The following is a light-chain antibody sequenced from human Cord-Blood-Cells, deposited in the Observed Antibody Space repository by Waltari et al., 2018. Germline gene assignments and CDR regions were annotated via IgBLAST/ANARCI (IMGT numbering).Light chain of an antibody. CDR1: SSEVGGYNY. CDR3: SSYTSSSPYV. CDR2: DVS. Sequence: QSALTQPASVSGSPGQSITISCTGTSSEVGGYNYVSWYQQHPGKAPKLMIYDVSNRPSGVSNRCSGSKSGNTASLTISGLQAEDEADYYCSSYTSSSPYVFGTGTKVTVL. V-gene: IGLV2-14*01. J-gene: IGLJ1*01.